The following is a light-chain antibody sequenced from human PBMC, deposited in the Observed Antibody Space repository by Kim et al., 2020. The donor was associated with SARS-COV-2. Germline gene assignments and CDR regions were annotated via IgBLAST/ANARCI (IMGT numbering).Light chain of an antibody. CDR2: GAS. J-gene: IGKJ4*01. Sequence: SQGERATLSCRASQSVSRSYLAWYQKKPGQAPRLLIYGASSRATGIPARFSGSGSGTDFTLTISSLEPEDFAVYYCQQRSNWPPVLFGGGTKLEI. CDR1: QSVSRSY. CDR3: QQRSNWPPVL. V-gene: IGKV3D-20*02.